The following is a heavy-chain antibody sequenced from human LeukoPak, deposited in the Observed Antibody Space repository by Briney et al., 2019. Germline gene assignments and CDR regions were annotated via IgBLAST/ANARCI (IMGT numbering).Heavy chain of an antibody. D-gene: IGHD6-19*01. V-gene: IGHV4-34*01. Sequence: SETLSLTCAVYGGSFSGYYWSWIRQPPGKGLERIGEINHSGSTNYNPSLKSRVTISVDTSKNQFSLKLSSVTAADTAVYYCARETRMCSSGCDYWGQGTLVTVSS. J-gene: IGHJ4*02. CDR1: GGSFSGYY. CDR2: INHSGST. CDR3: ARETRMCSSGCDY.